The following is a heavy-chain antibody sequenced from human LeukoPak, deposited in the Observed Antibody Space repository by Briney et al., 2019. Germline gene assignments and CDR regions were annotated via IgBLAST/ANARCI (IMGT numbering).Heavy chain of an antibody. CDR2: LSSSGSSI. V-gene: IGHV3-23*01. CDR1: RLTLQYYA. CDR3: AKETRNYAPSFFDY. D-gene: IGHD4-11*01. J-gene: IGHJ4*02. Sequence: GGSLSLSRTASRLTLQYYAMRWVRPAPGKGLEWVSALSSSGSSIYYADSVKGRFTISRDNSKNTLYLHLNRLGADDTALYYCAKETRNYAPSFFDYWGQGTLVTVSS.